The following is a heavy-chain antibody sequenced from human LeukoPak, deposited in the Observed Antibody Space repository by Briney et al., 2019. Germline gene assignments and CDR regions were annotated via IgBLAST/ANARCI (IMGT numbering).Heavy chain of an antibody. CDR2: INHSGST. J-gene: IGHJ4*02. CDR3: AKDGGGYDFQWLASYFDY. D-gene: IGHD5-12*01. V-gene: IGHV4-34*01. Sequence: SETLSLTCAVYGGSFSGYYWSWIRQPPGKGLEWIGEINHSGSTNYNPSLKSRVTISVDTSKNQFSLKLSSVTAANTAVYYCAKDGGGYDFQWLASYFDYWGQGTLVTVSS. CDR1: GGSFSGYY.